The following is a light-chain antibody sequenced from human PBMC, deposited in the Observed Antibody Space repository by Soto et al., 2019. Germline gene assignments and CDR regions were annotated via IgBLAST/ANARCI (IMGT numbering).Light chain of an antibody. V-gene: IGLV1-40*01. J-gene: IGLJ1*01. Sequence: QSVLTQPPSVSGAPGQRVTISCTGSSSNIGAGYDVHWYQQLPGTAPKLLIYGNSNRPSGVPDRFSGSKSGTSASLAITGLQAEDGADYYGQSYDSSLSGYVFGTGTKVTVL. CDR1: SSNIGAGYD. CDR3: QSYDSSLSGYV. CDR2: GNS.